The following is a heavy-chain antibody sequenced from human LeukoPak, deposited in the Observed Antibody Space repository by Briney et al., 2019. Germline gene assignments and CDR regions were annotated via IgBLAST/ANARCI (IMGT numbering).Heavy chain of an antibody. CDR2: IYTSGST. J-gene: IGHJ3*02. D-gene: IGHD6-6*01. Sequence: SETLSLTCTVSGGSISSGSYYWSWIRQPAGKGLEWIGRIYTSGSTNYNPSLKSRVTISVDTSKNQFSLKLSSVTAADTAVYYCARDYLLPPASIPATPLADAFDIWGQGTMVTVSS. CDR3: ARDYLLPPASIPATPLADAFDI. V-gene: IGHV4-61*02. CDR1: GGSISSGSYY.